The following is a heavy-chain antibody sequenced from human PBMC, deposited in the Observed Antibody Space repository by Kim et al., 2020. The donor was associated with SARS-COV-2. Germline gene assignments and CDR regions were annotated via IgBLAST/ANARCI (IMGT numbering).Heavy chain of an antibody. Sequence: SETLSLTCTVSGGSISSGGYYWSWIRQHPGKGLEWIGYIYYSGSTYYNPSLKSRVTISVDTSKNQFSLKLSSVTAADTAVYYCARSMNRVEMAKFGDNWFDPWGQGTLVTVSS. J-gene: IGHJ5*02. D-gene: IGHD5-12*01. V-gene: IGHV4-31*03. CDR3: ARSMNRVEMAKFGDNWFDP. CDR1: GGSISSGGYY. CDR2: IYYSGST.